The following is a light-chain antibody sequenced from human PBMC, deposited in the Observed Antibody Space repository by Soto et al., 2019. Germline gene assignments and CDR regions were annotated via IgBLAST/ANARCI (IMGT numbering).Light chain of an antibody. CDR2: GTT. CDR1: QNVGSAY. CDR3: QPYGTSPWT. Sequence: EIVLTQSPGTLSLSPGERAALSCRASQNVGSAYLAWYQQKSGQAPRLLIYGTTGRATGIPDRFSGSGSGTDFTLTINRLEPEDFAVYYCQPYGTSPWTFGLATKVKIK. J-gene: IGKJ1*01. V-gene: IGKV3-20*01.